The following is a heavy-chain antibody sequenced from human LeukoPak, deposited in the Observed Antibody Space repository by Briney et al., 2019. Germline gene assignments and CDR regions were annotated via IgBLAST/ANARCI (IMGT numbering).Heavy chain of an antibody. CDR1: GGTFSSYA. V-gene: IGHV1-69*01. CDR2: IIPIFGTA. CDR3: ARHGYCSSTSCYKDLYYYYYMDV. D-gene: IGHD2-2*02. Sequence: ASVKVSGKASGGTFSSYAISWVRQAPGQGLEWMGGIIPIFGTANYAQKFQGRVTITADESTSTAYMELSSLRSEDTAVYYCARHGYCSSTSCYKDLYYYYYMDVWGKGTTVTVSS. J-gene: IGHJ6*03.